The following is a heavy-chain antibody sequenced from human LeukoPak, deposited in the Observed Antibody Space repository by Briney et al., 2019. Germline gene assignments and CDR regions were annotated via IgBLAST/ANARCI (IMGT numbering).Heavy chain of an antibody. CDR3: AKGEVLYYYGMDV. Sequence: GGSLRLSCAASGVTFSSYAMSWVRQAPGKGLEWVSAISGSGGSTYYADSVKGRFTISRDNSKNTLYLQMNSLRAEDTAVYYCAKGEVLYYYGMDVWGQGTTVTVSS. CDR1: GVTFSSYA. V-gene: IGHV3-23*01. D-gene: IGHD1-26*01. J-gene: IGHJ6*02. CDR2: ISGSGGST.